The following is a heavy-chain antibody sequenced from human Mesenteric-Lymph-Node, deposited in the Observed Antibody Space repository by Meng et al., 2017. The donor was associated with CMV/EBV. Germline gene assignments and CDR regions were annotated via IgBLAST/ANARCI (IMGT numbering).Heavy chain of an antibody. CDR1: GYSISSGYY. CDR3: ASQTGYYTNIDS. CDR2: IYHSGST. Sequence: SETLSLTCTVSGYSISSGYYWGWIRQPPGKGLEWIGSIYHSGSTYYNPSLKSRVSMSVDTSNNQFSLKLSSVTAADTAVYYCASQTGYYTNIDSWGQGTLVTVSS. J-gene: IGHJ4*02. V-gene: IGHV4-38-2*02. D-gene: IGHD3/OR15-3a*01.